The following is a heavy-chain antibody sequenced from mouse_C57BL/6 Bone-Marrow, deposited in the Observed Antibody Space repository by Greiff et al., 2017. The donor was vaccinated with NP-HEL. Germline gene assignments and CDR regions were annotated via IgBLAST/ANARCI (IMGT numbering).Heavy chain of an antibody. CDR1: GYTFTSYW. Sequence: QVHLKQPGAELVRPGSSVKLSCKASGYTFTSYWMDWVKQRPGQGLEWIGNIYPSDSETHYNQKFKDKATLTVDRSSSTAYMQLSSLTSEDSAVYYCARRAVYDGYPDWYFDVWGTGTTVTVSS. CDR2: IYPSDSET. J-gene: IGHJ1*03. CDR3: ARRAVYDGYPDWYFDV. V-gene: IGHV1-61*01. D-gene: IGHD2-3*01.